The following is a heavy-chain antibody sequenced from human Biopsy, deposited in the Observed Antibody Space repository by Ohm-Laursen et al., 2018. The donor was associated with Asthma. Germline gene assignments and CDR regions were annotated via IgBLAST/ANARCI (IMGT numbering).Heavy chain of an antibody. CDR1: GFTFGDYW. D-gene: IGHD3-3*02. CDR3: ARTFHFWSPYHAEHYQL. CDR2: IKHDGTEK. J-gene: IGHJ1*01. Sequence: FRLSCAASGFTFGDYWMSWVRQVPGKGLEWVANIKHDGTEKNHVDSLKGRFAISRDNAKNSLYLQMNSLRAEDTAVYYCARTFHFWSPYHAEHYQLWGQGTLVTVPS. V-gene: IGHV3-7*01.